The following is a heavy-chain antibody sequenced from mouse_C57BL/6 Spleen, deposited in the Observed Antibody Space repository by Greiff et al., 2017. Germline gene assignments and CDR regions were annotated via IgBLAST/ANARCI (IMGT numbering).Heavy chain of an antibody. D-gene: IGHD4-1*01. Sequence: VMLVESGGDLVKPGGSLKLSCAASGFTFSSYGMSWVRQTPDKRLEWVATISSGGSYTYYPDSVKGRFTISRDKAKNTLYLQMSSLKSEDTAMYYCARHGTGAFDYWGQGTTLTVSS. V-gene: IGHV5-6*01. CDR2: ISSGGSYT. CDR1: GFTFSSYG. J-gene: IGHJ2*01. CDR3: ARHGTGAFDY.